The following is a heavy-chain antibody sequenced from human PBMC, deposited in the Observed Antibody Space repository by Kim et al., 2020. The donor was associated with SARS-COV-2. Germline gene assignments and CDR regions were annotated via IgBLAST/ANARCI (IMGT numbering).Heavy chain of an antibody. Sequence: ANYAQKFQGRVTMTADESTSTVYMELSSLRSEDTAVYYCASGGLGIDFDYWGQGTLVTVSS. D-gene: IGHD3-16*01. CDR2: A. V-gene: IGHV1-69*01. CDR3: ASGGLGIDFDY. J-gene: IGHJ4*02.